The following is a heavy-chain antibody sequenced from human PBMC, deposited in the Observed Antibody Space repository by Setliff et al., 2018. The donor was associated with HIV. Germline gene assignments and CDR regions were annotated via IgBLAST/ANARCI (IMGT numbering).Heavy chain of an antibody. CDR1: GGSISGSKW. CDR3: SNWNTTVDADS. V-gene: IGHV4-4*02. D-gene: IGHD1-1*01. Sequence: SETLSLTCAVSGGSISGSKWWHWVRQPPGKGLEWIGEIFHTGSTNYNPSLKSRVAMSLDTSKNQFSLKLRSVTAADTAVYYCSNWNTTVDADSWGQGTLVTVSS. J-gene: IGHJ4*02. CDR2: IFHTGST.